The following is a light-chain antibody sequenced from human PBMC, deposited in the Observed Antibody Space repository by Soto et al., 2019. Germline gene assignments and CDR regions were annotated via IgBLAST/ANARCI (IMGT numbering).Light chain of an antibody. CDR3: QQYNSYSGT. Sequence: DIQMTQSRSTLSASVGDRVTITCRASQSISSWLAWYQQKPGKAPKLLIYDASSLESGVPSRFSGSGSGTEFTLTISSPQPDDFATYYCQQYNSYSGTFGQGTKVDIK. CDR1: QSISSW. J-gene: IGKJ1*01. V-gene: IGKV1-5*01. CDR2: DAS.